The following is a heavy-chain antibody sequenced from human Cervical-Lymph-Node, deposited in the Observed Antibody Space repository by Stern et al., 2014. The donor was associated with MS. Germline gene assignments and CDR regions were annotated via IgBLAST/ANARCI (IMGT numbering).Heavy chain of an antibody. CDR2: ISGSGADT. D-gene: IGHD4-17*01. V-gene: IGHV3-23*04. J-gene: IGHJ6*02. CDR3: AVSTVTTGYHAMDV. Sequence: EVQLVESGGDLVQSGGSLRLSCAASGFTFSSYAMNWVRQVPGKGLEWVSAISGSGADTYYAASVKGRFTISRDNSKSTLYLQMNSLRAEDTAVYSCAVSTVTTGYHAMDVWGQGTAVTVSS. CDR1: GFTFSSYA.